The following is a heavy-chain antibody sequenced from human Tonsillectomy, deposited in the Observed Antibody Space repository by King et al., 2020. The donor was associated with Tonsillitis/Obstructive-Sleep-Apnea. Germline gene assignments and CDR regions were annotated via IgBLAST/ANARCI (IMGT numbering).Heavy chain of an antibody. V-gene: IGHV1-2*06. CDR1: GYTFSDYY. CDR2: ISPNIGGA. J-gene: IGHJ5*02. Sequence: VQLVESGAEVKKPGASVRVSCKASGYTFSDYYINWVRQAPGKGLEWMGRISPNIGGALYSQKFKGRVTLTRDTSLTTAYLELGSLISDDTAVYYCARNNVVATWGWFAPWGQGTRVTVSS. CDR3: ARNNVVATWGWFAP. D-gene: IGHD2-21*01.